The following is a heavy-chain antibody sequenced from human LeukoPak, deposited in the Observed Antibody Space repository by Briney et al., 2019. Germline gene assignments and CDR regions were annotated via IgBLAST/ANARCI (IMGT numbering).Heavy chain of an antibody. CDR1: GFTFSSYW. CDR3: AGFWGYYYGMDV. CDR2: INSDGSST. Sequence: GGSLRLSCAASGFTFSSYWMHWVCQAPGKGLVWVSRINSDGSSTSYADSVKGRFTISRDNAKNTLYLQMNSLRAEDTAVYYCAGFWGYYYGMDVWGQGTTVTVSS. V-gene: IGHV3-74*01. D-gene: IGHD3-16*01. J-gene: IGHJ6*02.